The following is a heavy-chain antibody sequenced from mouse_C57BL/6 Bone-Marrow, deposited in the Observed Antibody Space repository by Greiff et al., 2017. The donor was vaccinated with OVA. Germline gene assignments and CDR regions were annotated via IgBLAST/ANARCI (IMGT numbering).Heavy chain of an antibody. J-gene: IGHJ3*01. Sequence: QVQLQQPGAELVKPGASVKLSCKASGYTFTSYWMHWVKQRPGRGLEWIGRIDPNSGGTKYNEKFKSKATLTVDKPSSTAYMQLSSLTSEDSAVYYCASSPIYCGYDVLAYWGQGTLVTVSA. V-gene: IGHV1-72*01. D-gene: IGHD2-2*01. CDR2: IDPNSGGT. CDR1: GYTFTSYW. CDR3: ASSPIYCGYDVLAY.